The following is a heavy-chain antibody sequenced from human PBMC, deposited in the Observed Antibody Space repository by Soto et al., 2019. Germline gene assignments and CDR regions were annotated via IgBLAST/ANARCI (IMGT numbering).Heavy chain of an antibody. J-gene: IGHJ5*02. CDR1: GGSFSGYY. CDR2: INHSGST. V-gene: IGHV4-34*01. D-gene: IGHD2-2*01. Sequence: QVQLQQWGAGLLKPSETLSLTCAVYGGSFSGYYWSWIRQPPGKGLEWIGEINHSGSTNYNPSLKSRVTISVDTSKNQSSLKLSSVTAADTAVYYCARGLPYCSSTSCYFHWFDPWGQGTLVTVSS. CDR3: ARGLPYCSSTSCYFHWFDP.